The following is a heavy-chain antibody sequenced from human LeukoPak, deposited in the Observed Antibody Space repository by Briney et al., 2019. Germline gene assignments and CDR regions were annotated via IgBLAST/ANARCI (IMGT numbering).Heavy chain of an antibody. Sequence: GGSLRLSCAASGFTFSTYATSWVRQAPGKGLEWVSSIRGSGGSTYYADSVQGRFTTSRDNSKNTLYLQMNSLRAEDTAVYYCAKDSSDYGDYDPGAFDYWGQGTLVTVSS. CDR3: AKDSSDYGDYDPGAFDY. J-gene: IGHJ4*02. V-gene: IGHV3-23*01. CDR2: IRGSGGST. CDR1: GFTFSTYA. D-gene: IGHD4-17*01.